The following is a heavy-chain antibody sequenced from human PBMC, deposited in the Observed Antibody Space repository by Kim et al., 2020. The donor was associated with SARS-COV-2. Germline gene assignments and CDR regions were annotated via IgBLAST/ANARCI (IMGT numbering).Heavy chain of an antibody. D-gene: IGHD5-18*01. J-gene: IGHJ3*02. Sequence: ADSVKGRFTISRDNSKNTRYLQMNSLRAEDTAVYYCASAVEMATARAFDIWGQGTMVTVSS. V-gene: IGHV3-30*07. CDR3: ASAVEMATARAFDI.